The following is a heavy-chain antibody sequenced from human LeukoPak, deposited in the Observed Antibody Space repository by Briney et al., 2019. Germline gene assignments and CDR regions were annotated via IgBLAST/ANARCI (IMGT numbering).Heavy chain of an antibody. J-gene: IGHJ5*02. CDR2: ISSSGSTI. CDR3: ATRRGYGHQSVWFDP. D-gene: IGHD4-17*01. V-gene: IGHV3-11*04. CDR1: GFTFSDYY. Sequence: TGGSLRLSCAASGFTFSDYYMSWIRQAPGKGLEWVSYISSSGSTIYYADSVKGRFTISRDNAKNSLYLQMNSLRAEDTAVYYCATRRGYGHQSVWFDPWGQGTLVTVSS.